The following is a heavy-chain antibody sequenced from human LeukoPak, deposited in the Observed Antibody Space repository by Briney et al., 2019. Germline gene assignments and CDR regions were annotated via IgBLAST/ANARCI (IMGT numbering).Heavy chain of an antibody. CDR2: IYYSGST. CDR1: GGSISSYY. J-gene: IGHJ4*02. D-gene: IGHD2-2*01. CDR3: ARHPSRQLDY. V-gene: IGHV4-59*08. Sequence: SETLSLTCTVSGGSISSYYWSWIRQPPGKGLEWIGYIYYSGSTNYNPSLKSRVTISVDTSKNQFSLKLSSVTAADTAVYYCARHPSRQLDYWGQGTLVTVSS.